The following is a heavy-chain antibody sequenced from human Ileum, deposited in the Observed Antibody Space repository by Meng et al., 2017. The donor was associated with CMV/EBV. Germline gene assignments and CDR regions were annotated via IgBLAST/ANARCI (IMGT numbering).Heavy chain of an antibody. CDR2: ITSGATVK. V-gene: IGHV3-21*01. Sequence: GESLKISCAASGFPFSDYGIHWVRQAPGKGLEWVASITSGATVKHYADSVQGRFTISRDNTKNSLYLQMDSLRAEDTAVYYCAKDNDYSNTYWGQGTLVTVSS. CDR1: GFPFSDYG. J-gene: IGHJ4*02. D-gene: IGHD4-11*01. CDR3: AKDNDYSNTY.